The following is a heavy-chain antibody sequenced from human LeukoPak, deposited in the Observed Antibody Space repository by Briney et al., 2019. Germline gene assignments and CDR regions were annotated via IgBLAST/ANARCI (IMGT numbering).Heavy chain of an antibody. V-gene: IGHV3-33*06. D-gene: IGHD6-19*01. Sequence: PGGSLRLSCAASGFTFSKYGMHWVRQAPGKGLEWVAVIWYDGKHKYNADSVKGRFTISRDNSKNTLFLEMNSLRADDTAVYYCAKDRAVAGTDARYYFDYWGQGTLVTVSA. CDR1: GFTFSKYG. J-gene: IGHJ4*02. CDR2: IWYDGKHK. CDR3: AKDRAVAGTDARYYFDY.